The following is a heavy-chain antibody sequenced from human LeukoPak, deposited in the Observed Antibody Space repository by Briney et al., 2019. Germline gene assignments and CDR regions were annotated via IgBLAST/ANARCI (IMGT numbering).Heavy chain of an antibody. CDR2: IYYSGST. CDR1: GGSISSYY. D-gene: IGHD3-10*01. Sequence: PSETLSLTCTVSGGSISSYYWSWIRQPPGKGLEWIGYIYYSGSTNYNPSLKSQVTISVDTSKNQFSLKLSSVTAADTAVYYCARGTTYYNHFDYWGQGTLVTVSS. CDR3: ARGTTYYNHFDY. V-gene: IGHV4-59*01. J-gene: IGHJ4*02.